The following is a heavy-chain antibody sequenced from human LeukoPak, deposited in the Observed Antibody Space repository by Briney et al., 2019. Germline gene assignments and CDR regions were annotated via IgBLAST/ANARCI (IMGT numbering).Heavy chain of an antibody. Sequence: GRSLRLSCAASGFTFDDYAMHWVRQAPGKGLEWVSGISWNSGSIGYADSVKGRFTISRDNAKNSLYLQMNSLRAEDTALYYCANSLHYGDYPFDAFDIWGQGTMATVSS. CDR1: GFTFDDYA. J-gene: IGHJ3*02. CDR2: ISWNSGSI. CDR3: ANSLHYGDYPFDAFDI. D-gene: IGHD4-17*01. V-gene: IGHV3-9*01.